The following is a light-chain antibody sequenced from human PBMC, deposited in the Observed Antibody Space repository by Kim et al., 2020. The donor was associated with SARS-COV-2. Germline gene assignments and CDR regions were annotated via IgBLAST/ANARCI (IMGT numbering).Light chain of an antibody. V-gene: IGKV1-33*01. Sequence: LSASVGDRVSITCQASQDINNYVNWYQQKTGKAPKLLIYDASNLETGVPSRFSGSGSGTDFTLTINSLQPEDIATYYCQQYVALYTFGQGTKLEI. CDR2: DAS. CDR3: QQYVALYT. J-gene: IGKJ2*01. CDR1: QDINNY.